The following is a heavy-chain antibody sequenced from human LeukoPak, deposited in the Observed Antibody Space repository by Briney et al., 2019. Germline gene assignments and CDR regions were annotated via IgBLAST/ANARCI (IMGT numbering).Heavy chain of an antibody. D-gene: IGHD3-10*01. J-gene: IGHJ6*02. CDR3: ARAGSGSYYNPYYYGMDV. Sequence: ASVKVSCKASGGTFSSYAISWVRQAPGQGLEWMGGIIPIFGTANYAQKLQGRVTMTTDTSTSTAYMELRSLRSDDTAVYYCARAGSGSYYNPYYYGMDVWGQGTTVTVSS. V-gene: IGHV1-69*05. CDR1: GGTFSSYA. CDR2: IIPIFGTA.